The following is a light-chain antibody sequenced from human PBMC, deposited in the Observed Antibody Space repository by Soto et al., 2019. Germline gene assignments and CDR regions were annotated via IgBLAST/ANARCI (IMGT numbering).Light chain of an antibody. CDR1: TSAVATYDL. V-gene: IGLV2-23*02. CDR2: EAS. J-gene: IGLJ2*01. Sequence: QSVLTQPASVSGSPGQSITISCTGTTSAVATYDLVSWYQQHPGKAPRLMIYEASKRPSGISNRFSGSKSGNTASLTISGLQSEDEADYYCSSYAGSGAVYVIFGGGTKLTVL. CDR3: SSYAGSGAVYVI.